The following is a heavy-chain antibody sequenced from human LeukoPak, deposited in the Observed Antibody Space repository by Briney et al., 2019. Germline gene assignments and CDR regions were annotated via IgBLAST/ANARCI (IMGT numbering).Heavy chain of an antibody. CDR3: ARGSTYYDSSGQVPFDY. J-gene: IGHJ4*02. CDR2: ISSSSSTI. Sequence: GVSLRLSCAASGFTFGTYSMNWVRQAPGKGLEWVSYISSSSSTIYYADSVKGRFTISRDNAKNSLYLQMNSLRAEDTAVYYCARGSTYYDSSGQVPFDYWGQGTLVTVSS. CDR1: GFTFGTYS. D-gene: IGHD3-22*01. V-gene: IGHV3-48*01.